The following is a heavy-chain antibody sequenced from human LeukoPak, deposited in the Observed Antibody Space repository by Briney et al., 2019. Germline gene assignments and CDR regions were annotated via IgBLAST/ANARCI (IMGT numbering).Heavy chain of an antibody. J-gene: IGHJ5*02. Sequence: SETLSLTCAVYGGSFSGYYWSWIRQPPGKGLEWIGEINHSGSTNYNPSLKSRVTISVDTSKNQFSLKLSSVTAADTAVYYCARSSSWINWFDPWGQGTLVTVSS. CDR1: GGSFSGYY. CDR3: ARSSSWINWFDP. V-gene: IGHV4-34*01. CDR2: INHSGST. D-gene: IGHD6-13*01.